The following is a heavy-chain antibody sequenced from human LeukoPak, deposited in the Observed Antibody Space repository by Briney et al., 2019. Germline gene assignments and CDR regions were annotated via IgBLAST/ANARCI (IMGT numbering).Heavy chain of an antibody. D-gene: IGHD3-3*01. V-gene: IGHV1-2*02. J-gene: IGHJ4*02. CDR3: ARADFWSTPPPFDY. CDR1: GYTFTGYY. CDR2: INPNNGGT. Sequence: ASVKVSCKASGYTFTGYYMHWVRQAPGQGLEWMGWINPNNGGTNYAQKFQGRVTMTRDTSISTAYMELSRLRSDDTAVYYCARADFWSTPPPFDYWGQGTLVTVSS.